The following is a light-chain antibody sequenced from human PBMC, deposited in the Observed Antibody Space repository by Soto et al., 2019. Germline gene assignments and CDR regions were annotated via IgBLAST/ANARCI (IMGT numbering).Light chain of an antibody. J-gene: IGKJ1*01. CDR2: GAS. V-gene: IGKV3-20*01. CDR1: QSVSSSY. CDR3: QQYGSSPRT. Sequence: EIVLTRSPGTLSLSPVEGATLSCRASQSVSSSYLAWYKQKPGQAPRLLIYGASSRATGIPDRFSGSGSGTDFTITISRLEPEDFAVYYCQQYGSSPRTCGKGTKVDIK.